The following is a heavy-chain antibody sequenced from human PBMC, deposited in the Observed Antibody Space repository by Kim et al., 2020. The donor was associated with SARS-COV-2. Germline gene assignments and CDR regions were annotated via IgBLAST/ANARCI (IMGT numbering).Heavy chain of an antibody. CDR1: GFTFSSYA. J-gene: IGHJ6*02. CDR2: ISYDGSNK. V-gene: IGHV3-30*04. Sequence: GGSLRLSCAASGFTFSSYAMHWVRQAPGKGLEWVAVISYDGSNKYYADSVKGRFTISRDNSKNTLYLQMNSLRAEDTAVYYCARDLRKTAYYYYGMDVWGQGTTVTVSS. D-gene: IGHD3-16*01. CDR3: ARDLRKTAYYYYGMDV.